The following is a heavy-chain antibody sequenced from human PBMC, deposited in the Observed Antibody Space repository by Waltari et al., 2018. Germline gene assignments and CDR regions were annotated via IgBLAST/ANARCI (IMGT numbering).Heavy chain of an antibody. CDR2: INPNSGGT. CDR3: ATSPYYYDSSGYYDTFDI. D-gene: IGHD3-22*01. Sequence: QVQLVHSVAEVTQPWASVKVSCYSSGYTFTGYYMHWVRQAPGQGLEWMGRINPNSGGTNDAQKFQGRVTMSRDTSISTAYMELSRLRSDDTDVYYCATSPYYYDSSGYYDTFDIWGQGKMVTVSS. V-gene: IGHV1-2*05. CDR1: GYTFTGYY. J-gene: IGHJ3*02.